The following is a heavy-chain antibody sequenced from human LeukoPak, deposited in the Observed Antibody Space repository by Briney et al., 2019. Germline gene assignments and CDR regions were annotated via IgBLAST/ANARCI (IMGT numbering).Heavy chain of an antibody. V-gene: IGHV1-69*01. CDR3: ARVERNYGDYARPTDY. D-gene: IGHD4-17*01. J-gene: IGHJ4*02. CDR1: GGTFSSYA. CDR2: IITIFGAA. Sequence: SVKVSCKASGGTFSSYAISWVRQAPGQGLEWLGGIITIFGAANYAQNFQGRVTITADEYTSTAYMELSSLRSEDTAVYYCARVERNYGDYARPTDYWGQGTLVTVSS.